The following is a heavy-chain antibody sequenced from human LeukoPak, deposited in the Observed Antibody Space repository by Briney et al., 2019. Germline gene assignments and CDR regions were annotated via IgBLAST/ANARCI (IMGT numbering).Heavy chain of an antibody. CDR1: GFSISSSNSY. V-gene: IGHV4-39*01. CDR3: ARHVPYFDWLVGNWFDP. CDR2: IYYSGNT. Sequence: PSETLSLTCTVSGFSISSSNSYWGWIRQPPGKGLEWIGSIYYSGNTYYNASLKSQVSISIDTSKNQFSLRLTSVTAEDTAVYYCARHVPYFDWLVGNWFDPWAQGTLVRVSS. J-gene: IGHJ5*02. D-gene: IGHD3-9*01.